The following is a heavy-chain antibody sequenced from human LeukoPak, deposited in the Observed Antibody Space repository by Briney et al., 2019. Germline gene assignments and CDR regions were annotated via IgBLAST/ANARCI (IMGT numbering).Heavy chain of an antibody. Sequence: PGGSLRLSCAASGFTFSSYGMHWVRQAPGKGLEWVAFIRYDGSNKYYADSVKGRFTISRDNSKNTLYLQMNSLRAEDTAVYYCASAYYYDSSGYYEEGFVDYWDQGTLVTVSS. CDR2: IRYDGSNK. CDR3: ASAYYYDSSGYYEEGFVDY. CDR1: GFTFSSYG. D-gene: IGHD3-22*01. V-gene: IGHV3-30*02. J-gene: IGHJ4*02.